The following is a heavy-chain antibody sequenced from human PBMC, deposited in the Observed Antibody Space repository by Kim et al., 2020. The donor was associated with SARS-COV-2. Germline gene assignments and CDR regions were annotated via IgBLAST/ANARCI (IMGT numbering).Heavy chain of an antibody. Sequence: SQTLSLTCAISGDSVSSNRVAWNWIRQSPSRGLEWLGRTYYRSKFYNNYAESVKSRITINTDIFKNHFSLQLNSVTPEDTAMYYCARALGDHSSPLGYWGQGTPVTGAS. CDR1: GDSVSSNRVA. V-gene: IGHV6-1*01. CDR3: ARALGDHSSPLGY. CDR2: TYYRSKFYN. J-gene: IGHJ4*02. D-gene: IGHD6-13*01.